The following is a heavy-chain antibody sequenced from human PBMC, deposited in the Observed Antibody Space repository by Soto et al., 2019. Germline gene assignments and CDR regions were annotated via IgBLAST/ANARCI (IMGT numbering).Heavy chain of an antibody. D-gene: IGHD2-15*01. J-gene: IGHJ4*02. V-gene: IGHV3-15*01. CDR3: TTDFFGGSLFDY. Sequence: GSLRLACAASVFTFSNAWMSWVRQAPGKGLEWVGRIKSKTDGGTTDYAAPVKGRFTISRDDSKNTLYLQMNSLKTEDTAVYYCTTDFFGGSLFDYWGQGTLVTVS. CDR2: IKSKTDGGTT. CDR1: VFTFSNAW.